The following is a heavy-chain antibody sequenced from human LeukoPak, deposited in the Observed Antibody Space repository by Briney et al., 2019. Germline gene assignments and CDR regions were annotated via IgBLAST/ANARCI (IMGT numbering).Heavy chain of an antibody. D-gene: IGHD3-22*01. J-gene: IGHJ4*02. CDR3: ARDSGDSSGCYFDY. Sequence: PSETLSLTCTVSGGSVSSGSYYWSWIRQPPGKGLEWVANINQDGSEKYYVDSVKGRFIISRDNAKNSLYLQMNGLRAEDTALYYCARDSGDSSGCYFDYWGRGALVTVSS. CDR2: INQDGSEK. V-gene: IGHV3-7*01. CDR1: GGSVSSGSYY.